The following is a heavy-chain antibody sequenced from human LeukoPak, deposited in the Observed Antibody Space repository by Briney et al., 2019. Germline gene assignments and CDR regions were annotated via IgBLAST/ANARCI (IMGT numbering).Heavy chain of an antibody. CDR1: GFSFRSYW. CDR3: ARWKYLLPHDY. CDR2: IESDGSST. J-gene: IGHJ4*02. Sequence: GGSLRLSCAASGFSFRSYWMHWVRQGPGKGLVWVSRIESDGSSTTYADSVKGRLTISRDNARDTLYLQMNSLRVEDAAMYYCARWKYLLPHDYWGQGTLVTVSS. V-gene: IGHV3-74*01. D-gene: IGHD1-26*01.